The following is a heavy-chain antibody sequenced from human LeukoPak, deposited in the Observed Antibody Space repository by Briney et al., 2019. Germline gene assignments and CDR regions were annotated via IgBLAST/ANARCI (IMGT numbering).Heavy chain of an antibody. CDR3: VRQPYSSGAYYFDY. CDR2: IFYTGSS. CDR1: GGSISTHY. D-gene: IGHD3-22*01. V-gene: IGHV4-59*08. J-gene: IGHJ4*02. Sequence: SETLSLTCSVSGGSISTHYWSWIRQPPGKGLEWIGYIFYTGSSKYNPSLKSRVTMSVDTSKNQFSLNLSSVTAADTAVYYCVRQPYSSGAYYFDYWGQGTLVTVSS.